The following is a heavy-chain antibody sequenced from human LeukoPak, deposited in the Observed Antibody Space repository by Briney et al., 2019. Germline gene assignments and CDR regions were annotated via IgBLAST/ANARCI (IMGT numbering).Heavy chain of an antibody. D-gene: IGHD1-20*01. CDR1: GYTFTSYG. Sequence: GASVKVSCKASGYTFTSYGISWVRQAPGQGLEWMGWISAYNGNTNYAQKFQGRVTMTEDTSTDTAYMELSSLRSEDTAVYYCATDLITGTTIYGMDVWGQGTTVTVSS. V-gene: IGHV1-18*01. J-gene: IGHJ6*02. CDR2: ISAYNGNT. CDR3: ATDLITGTTIYGMDV.